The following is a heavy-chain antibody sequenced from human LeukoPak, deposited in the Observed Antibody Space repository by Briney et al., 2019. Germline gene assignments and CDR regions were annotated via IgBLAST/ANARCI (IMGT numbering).Heavy chain of an antibody. CDR2: IYYSGST. D-gene: IGHD1-26*01. Sequence: SETLSLTCTVSGGSISSSSYYWGWIRQPPGKGLEWIGSIYYSGSTYYNPSLKSRVTISVDTSKNQFSLKLSSVTAADTAVYYCARYNIGYSGSSPEANDAFDIWGQGTMVTVSS. V-gene: IGHV4-39*07. CDR1: GGSISSSSYY. CDR3: ARYNIGYSGSSPEANDAFDI. J-gene: IGHJ3*02.